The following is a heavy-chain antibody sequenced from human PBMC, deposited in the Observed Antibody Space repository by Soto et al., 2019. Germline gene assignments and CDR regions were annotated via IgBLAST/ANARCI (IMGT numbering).Heavy chain of an antibody. J-gene: IGHJ4*02. D-gene: IGHD3-10*01. CDR2: IYYSGTT. CDR3: ARRLFGGASDY. Sequence: SETLSLTCTVSGGSVSSGGFYWSWIRQPPGKGLEWIGYIYYSGTTNYNPSLKSRVTISVDMSRNQFSLKLSSVTAADTAVYYCARRLFGGASDYWGQGTLVTVSS. CDR1: GGSVSSGGFY. V-gene: IGHV4-61*08.